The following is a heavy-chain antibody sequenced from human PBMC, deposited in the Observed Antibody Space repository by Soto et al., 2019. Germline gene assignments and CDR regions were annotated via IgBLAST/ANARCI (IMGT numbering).Heavy chain of an antibody. CDR1: GFTFSSYA. V-gene: IGHV3-23*01. J-gene: IGHJ1*01. D-gene: IGHD6-13*01. CDR3: AKDLYSSSWGYFQH. CDR2: ISGSGSST. Sequence: GSLRLSCAASGFTFSSYAMSWVRQAPGKGLEWVSAISGSGSSTYYADSVKGRFTISRDNSKNTLYLQMNSLRAEDTAVYYCAKDLYSSSWGYFQHWGQGTLVTVSS.